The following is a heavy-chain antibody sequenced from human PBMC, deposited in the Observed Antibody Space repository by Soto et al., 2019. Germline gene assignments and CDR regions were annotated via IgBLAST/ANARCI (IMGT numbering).Heavy chain of an antibody. CDR1: EFTFSTYA. CDR2: ITGNGVGR. J-gene: IGHJ3*01. D-gene: IGHD4-17*01. Sequence: EVQVLESGGGLVQPGGSLRLSCADPEFTFSTYAMTWVRQAPGGRLEWVSSITGNGVGRSYADPVKGRFTVSRDNSKDTLFLRMNSLRVEDTAIYYCTRDPNGDHIGALEFWGQGIKVTVSS. CDR3: TRDPNGDHIGALEF. V-gene: IGHV3-23*01.